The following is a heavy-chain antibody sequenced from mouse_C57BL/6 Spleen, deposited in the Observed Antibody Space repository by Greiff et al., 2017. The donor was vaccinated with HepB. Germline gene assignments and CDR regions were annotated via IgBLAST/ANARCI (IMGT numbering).Heavy chain of an antibody. Sequence: EVKLVESGAELVKPGASVKLSCTASGFNIKDYYMHWVKQRTEQGLEWIGRIDPEDGETKYAPKFQGKATITADTSSNTAYLQLSRLTAEDTAVYYCSLYSNYGAWIAYWGQGTLVTVSA. J-gene: IGHJ3*01. D-gene: IGHD2-5*01. CDR3: SLYSNYGAWIAY. V-gene: IGHV14-2*01. CDR1: GFNIKDYY. CDR2: IDPEDGET.